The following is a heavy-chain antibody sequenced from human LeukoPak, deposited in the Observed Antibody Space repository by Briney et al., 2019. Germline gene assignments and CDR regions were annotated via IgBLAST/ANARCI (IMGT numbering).Heavy chain of an antibody. CDR3: ARYYDFWSGSPGNWFDP. V-gene: IGHV1-69*02. J-gene: IGHJ5*02. CDR1: GGTFSSYT. CDR2: IIPILGIA. D-gene: IGHD3-3*01. Sequence: ASVKVSCKASGGTFSSYTISWVRQAPGQGLEWMGRIIPILGIANYAQKFQGRVTITADKSTSTAYMELSSLRSEDTAVYYCARYYDFWSGSPGNWFDPWGQGTLVTGSS.